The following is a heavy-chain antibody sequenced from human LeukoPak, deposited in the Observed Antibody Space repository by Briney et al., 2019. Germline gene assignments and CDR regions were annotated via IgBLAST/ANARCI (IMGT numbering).Heavy chain of an antibody. Sequence: GVSLRLSCAASGFTFSSYWMSWVRQAPGKGLEWVANIDQDGSEKHYVDSVKGRFTISRDNAKNSLYLQMNSLRAEDTAVYYCARARPPDSSGYYPPEYFQHWGQGTLVTVSS. D-gene: IGHD3-22*01. J-gene: IGHJ1*01. CDR3: ARARPPDSSGYYPPEYFQH. CDR2: IDQDGSEK. V-gene: IGHV3-7*04. CDR1: GFTFSSYW.